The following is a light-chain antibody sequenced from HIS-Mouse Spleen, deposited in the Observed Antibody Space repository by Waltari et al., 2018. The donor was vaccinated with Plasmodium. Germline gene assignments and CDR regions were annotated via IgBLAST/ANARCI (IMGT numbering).Light chain of an antibody. CDR3: YSTDSSGNHRV. V-gene: IGLV3-10*01. J-gene: IGLJ3*02. CDR1: ALPKKY. CDR2: EDS. Sequence: SYELTQPPSVSVSPGQTDRIPRSGDALPKKYAYWYQPKSGQAPVLVIYEDSKRPPGIPERFSGSSSGTMATLTISGAQVEDEADYYCYSTDSSGNHRVFGGGTKLTVL.